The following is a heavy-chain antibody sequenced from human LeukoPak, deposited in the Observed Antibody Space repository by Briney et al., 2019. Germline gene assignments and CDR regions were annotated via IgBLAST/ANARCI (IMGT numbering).Heavy chain of an antibody. V-gene: IGHV4-31*03. D-gene: IGHD2-15*01. Sequence: NPSETLSLTCTVSGGSISSGGYYWSWIRQHPGKGLEWIGYIYYSGSTYYNPSLKSRVTISVDTSKNQFSLKLSSVTAADTAVYYCALGRIYCSGGSCYWSGAFDIWGQGTMVTVSS. CDR1: GGSISSGGYY. J-gene: IGHJ3*02. CDR2: IYYSGST. CDR3: ALGRIYCSGGSCYWSGAFDI.